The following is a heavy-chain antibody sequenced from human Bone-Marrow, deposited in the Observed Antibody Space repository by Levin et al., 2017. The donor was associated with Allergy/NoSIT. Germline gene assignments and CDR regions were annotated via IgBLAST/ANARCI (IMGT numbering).Heavy chain of an antibody. D-gene: IGHD2-15*01. CDR1: GGSFSDYY. J-gene: IGHJ5*02. Sequence: SETLSLTCAVYGGSFSDYYWSWIRQPPGKGLEWIGEIYHRGSTYYNPSLKSRVTISADTSKNQFSLKLSSVTAADTAVYYGAREPGYCSGGSCYGGWFDPWGQGTLVTVSS. CDR3: AREPGYCSGGSCYGGWFDP. CDR2: IYHRGST. V-gene: IGHV4-34*01.